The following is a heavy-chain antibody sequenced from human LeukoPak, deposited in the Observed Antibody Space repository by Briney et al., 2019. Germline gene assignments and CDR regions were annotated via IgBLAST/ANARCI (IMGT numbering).Heavy chain of an antibody. V-gene: IGHV4-39*01. CDR3: AGMTRMTYYFDY. CDR2: IYYSGST. D-gene: IGHD4-17*01. J-gene: IGHJ4*02. CDR1: GGSISSSSYY. Sequence: SETLSLTCTVSGGSISSSSYYWGWIRQPPGKGLEWIGSIYYSGSTYYNPSLKRRVTISVDTSKNQFSLKLSSVTAADTAVYYCAGMTRMTYYFDYWGQGTLVTVSS.